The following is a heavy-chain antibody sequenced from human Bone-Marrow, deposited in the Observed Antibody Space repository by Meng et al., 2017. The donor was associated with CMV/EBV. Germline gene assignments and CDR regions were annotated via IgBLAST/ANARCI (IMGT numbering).Heavy chain of an antibody. CDR3: AREPQSIVVVPAAINYFDY. CDR1: GGSISSSSYY. CDR2: IYYSGST. V-gene: IGHV4-39*07. D-gene: IGHD2-2*01. Sequence: ESLKISCTVSGGSISSSSYYWGWIRQPPGKGLEWIGSIYYSGSTYYNPSLKSRVTISVDTSKNQFSLKLSSVTAADTAVYYCAREPQSIVVVPAAINYFDYWGQGTLVTVSS. J-gene: IGHJ4*02.